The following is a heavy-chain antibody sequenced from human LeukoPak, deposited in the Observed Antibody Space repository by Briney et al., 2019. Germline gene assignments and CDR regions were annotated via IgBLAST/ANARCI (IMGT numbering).Heavy chain of an antibody. Sequence: GGSLRLSCAASGFTFSSYWMSWVRQAPGNGLEWVANIKQDGSEKYYVDSVKGRFTISRDNAENSLYLQMNSLRAEDTAVYYCARDSSGYWVDAFDIWGQGTMVTVSS. CDR2: IKQDGSEK. J-gene: IGHJ3*02. CDR3: ARDSSGYWVDAFDI. CDR1: GFTFSSYW. V-gene: IGHV3-7*03. D-gene: IGHD3-22*01.